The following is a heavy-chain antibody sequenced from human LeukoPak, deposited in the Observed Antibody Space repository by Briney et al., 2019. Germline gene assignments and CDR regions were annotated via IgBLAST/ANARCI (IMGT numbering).Heavy chain of an antibody. CDR3: ARSASSDGYNYISGMDV. D-gene: IGHD5-24*01. CDR2: IYPGDSDT. J-gene: IGHJ6*04. V-gene: IGHV5-51*01. Sequence: GESLKISCKGSGYSFTSYWIGWVRQMPGKGLEWMGIIYPGDSDTRYSPSFQGQVTISADKSISTAYLQRSSLKASDTVKYYCARSASSDGYNYISGMDVWGKGTTVTVSS. CDR1: GYSFTSYW.